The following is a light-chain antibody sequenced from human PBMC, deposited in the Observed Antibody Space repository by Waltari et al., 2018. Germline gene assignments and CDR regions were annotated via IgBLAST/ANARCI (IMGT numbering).Light chain of an antibody. CDR1: QSLLYSDGNTY. CDR2: KIS. V-gene: IGKV2-30*01. Sequence: DVVLTQSPLALPVTLGQPAAIPCWSSQSLLYSDGNTYLNWFQQRPGQSPRRLIYKISNREFGVPDRFSGSGSGTNFTLKINRVEAEDVGLYYCMQGTHWPPWTFGQGTKVEIK. J-gene: IGKJ1*01. CDR3: MQGTHWPPWT.